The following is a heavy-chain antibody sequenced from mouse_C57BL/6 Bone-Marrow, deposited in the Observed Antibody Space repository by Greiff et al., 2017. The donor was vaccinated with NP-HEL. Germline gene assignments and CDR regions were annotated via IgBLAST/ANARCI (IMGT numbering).Heavy chain of an antibody. CDR1: GYTFTSYT. D-gene: IGHD2-5*01. J-gene: IGHJ3*01. CDR2: INPSSGYT. Sequence: QVQLQQSGAELARPGASVKMSCKASGYTFTSYTMHWVKQRPGQGLEWIGYINPSSGYTKYNQKFKDKATLTADKSSSTAYMQLSSLTSEDSAVYYCASNYSNYPFAYWGQGTLVTVSA. CDR3: ASNYSNYPFAY. V-gene: IGHV1-4*01.